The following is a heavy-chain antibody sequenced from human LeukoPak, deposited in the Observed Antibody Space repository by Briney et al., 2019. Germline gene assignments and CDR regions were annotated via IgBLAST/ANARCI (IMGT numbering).Heavy chain of an antibody. J-gene: IGHJ4*02. V-gene: IGHV4-34*01. CDR3: ARTGGFFDSSGFYHQNPYFLQF. Sequence: SETLSLTCAASGDSFIGYFWTWIRQPPGKGLEWIGDINHSGRTNYNPSLQKRVSISVDTSNNQFFLNLTSVTAADAAVYYCARTGGFFDSSGFYHQNPYFLQFWGPGVLVTISS. CDR2: INHSGRT. D-gene: IGHD3-22*01. CDR1: GDSFIGYF.